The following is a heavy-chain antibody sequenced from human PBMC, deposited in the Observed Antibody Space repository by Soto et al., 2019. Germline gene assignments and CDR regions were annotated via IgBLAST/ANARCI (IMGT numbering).Heavy chain of an antibody. J-gene: IGHJ5*02. Sequence: SVKVSCKASGGTFSSYAISWVRQAPGQGLEWMGGIIPIFGTANYAQKFQGRVTITADESTSTAYMELSSLRSEDTAVYYCARTTELPIVNGFDPWGQGTLVTVSS. D-gene: IGHD1-26*01. CDR1: GGTFSSYA. CDR2: IIPIFGTA. CDR3: ARTTELPIVNGFDP. V-gene: IGHV1-69*13.